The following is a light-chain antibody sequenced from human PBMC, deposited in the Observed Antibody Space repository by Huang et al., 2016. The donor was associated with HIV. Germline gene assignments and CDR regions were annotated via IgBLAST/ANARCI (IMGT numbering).Light chain of an antibody. J-gene: IGKJ2*01. CDR1: QSISIY. CDR2: STS. Sequence: DIQMTQSPSSLSASVGDRVTISCRASQSISIYLNWYHHRPGRVPKLLIYSTSNLQSGVPSRFSGSGSGTNFTLTISSLQPEDFATYYCQQSYSTPRMYTFGQGTKLEIK. V-gene: IGKV1-39*01. CDR3: QQSYSTPRMYT.